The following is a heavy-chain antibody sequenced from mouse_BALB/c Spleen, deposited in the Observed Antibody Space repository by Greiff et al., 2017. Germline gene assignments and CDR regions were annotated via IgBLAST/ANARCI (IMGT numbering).Heavy chain of an antibody. CDR2: ISYSGST. V-gene: IGHV3-8*02. CDR3: ARSFLGNWYFDV. J-gene: IGHJ1*01. D-gene: IGHD4-1*01. CDR1: GDSITSGY. Sequence: EVKLQESGPSLVKPSQTLSLTCSVTGDSITSGYWNWIRKFPGNKLEYMGYISYSGSTYYNPSLKSRISITRDTSKNQYYLQLNSVTTEDTATYYCARSFLGNWYFDVWGAGTTVTVSS.